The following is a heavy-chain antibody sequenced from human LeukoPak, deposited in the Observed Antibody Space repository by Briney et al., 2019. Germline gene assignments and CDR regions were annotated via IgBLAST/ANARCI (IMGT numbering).Heavy chain of an antibody. V-gene: IGHV4-61*02. J-gene: IGHJ5*02. CDR2: IYTSGSA. D-gene: IGHD3-16*01. CDR1: GGSISSGGYY. CDR3: ARGLLLTGFDP. Sequence: PSETLSLTCTVSGGSISSGGYYWSWIRQPAGKGLEWIGRIYTSGSANYNPSLKSRVTISVDTSKNQFSLKLSSVTAADTAVYYCARGLLLTGFDPWGQGTLVTVSS.